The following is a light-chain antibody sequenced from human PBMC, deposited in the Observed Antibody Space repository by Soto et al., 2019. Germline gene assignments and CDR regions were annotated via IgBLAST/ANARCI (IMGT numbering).Light chain of an antibody. V-gene: IGLV1-44*01. CDR3: AAWDDSLNGLV. CDR2: ANN. J-gene: IGLJ2*01. Sequence: QSVLTQPPSVSGTPGQRVSISCSGSRSNIGTNAVDWYHQLPGTAPKVLLYANNQRPSGVPDRFSGSKSGTSASLAINGLQSDDEAHYYCAAWDDSLNGLVFGGGTKLTVL. CDR1: RSNIGTNA.